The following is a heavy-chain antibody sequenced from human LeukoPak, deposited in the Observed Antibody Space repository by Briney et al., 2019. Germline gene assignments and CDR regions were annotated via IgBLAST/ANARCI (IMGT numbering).Heavy chain of an antibody. V-gene: IGHV1-24*01. CDR3: ATHTISGVVTYAFHL. CDR2: FVPEIPEI. D-gene: IGHD3-3*01. Sequence: APVKVSCKLSGYTGIELSMHWVRQAPGKGLEWMGGFVPEIPEIVYAQKFQGRVTMTEDTSTDTAYMELSSLTSEDTAVYYCATHTISGVVTYAFHLWGRGTLVTVSS. J-gene: IGHJ3*01. CDR1: GYTGIELS.